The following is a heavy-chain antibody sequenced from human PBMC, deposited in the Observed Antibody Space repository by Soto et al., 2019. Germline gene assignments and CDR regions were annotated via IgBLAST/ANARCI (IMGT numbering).Heavy chain of an antibody. CDR2: ISGYNGHT. D-gene: IGHD3-16*01. CDR1: GYTFTTYG. V-gene: IGHV1-18*01. Sequence: ASVKVSFKASGYTFTTYGISWVRQAPGQGLEWMGWISGYNGHTKYAQKFQGRVTMTTDTSTSTVYMDLRGLRSDDTAVYYCAREGEMPYYYYGLDVWGQGTTVTVSS. J-gene: IGHJ6*02. CDR3: AREGEMPYYYYGLDV.